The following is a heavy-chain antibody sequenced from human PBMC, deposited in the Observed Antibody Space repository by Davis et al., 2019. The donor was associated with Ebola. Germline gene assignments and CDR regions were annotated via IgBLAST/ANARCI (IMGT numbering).Heavy chain of an antibody. CDR2: ISSNGGST. J-gene: IGHJ2*01. CDR1: GFTLRNYW. CDR3: ARDLPGGDWYFDL. V-gene: IGHV3-64*01. D-gene: IGHD1-14*01. Sequence: GGSLRLSCVASGFTLRNYWMHWVRQAPGKGLEYVSAISSNGGSTYYANSVKGRFTISRDNSKNTLYLQMGSLRAEDTAVYYCARDLPGGDWYFDLWGRGTLVTVSP.